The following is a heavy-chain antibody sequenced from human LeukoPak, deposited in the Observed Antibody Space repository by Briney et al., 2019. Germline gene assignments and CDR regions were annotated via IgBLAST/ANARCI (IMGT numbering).Heavy chain of an antibody. J-gene: IGHJ4*02. D-gene: IGHD4-17*01. CDR1: GGSISSYY. CDR3: ASAFDYGDYRETFFDY. CDR2: IYYSGST. Sequence: SETLSLTCTVSGGSISSYYWSWIRQPPGKGLEWIGYIYYSGSTNYNPSLKSRVTISVDTSKNQFSLKLSSVTAADTAVYYCASAFDYGDYRETFFDYWGQGTLVTVSS. V-gene: IGHV4-59*08.